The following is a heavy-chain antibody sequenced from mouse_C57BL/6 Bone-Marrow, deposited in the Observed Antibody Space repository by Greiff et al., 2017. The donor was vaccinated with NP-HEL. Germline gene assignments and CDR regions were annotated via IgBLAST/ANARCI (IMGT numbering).Heavy chain of an antibody. Sequence: EVQLQESGPGLVKPSQSLSLTCSVTGYSITSGYYWNWIRQFPGNKLEWMGYISYDGSNNYNPSLKNRISITRDTSKNQFFLKLNSVTTEDTATYYCARDLIELRYWYFDVWGTGTTVTVSS. D-gene: IGHD1-1*01. CDR1: GYSITSGYY. CDR2: ISYDGSN. CDR3: ARDLIELRYWYFDV. J-gene: IGHJ1*03. V-gene: IGHV3-6*01.